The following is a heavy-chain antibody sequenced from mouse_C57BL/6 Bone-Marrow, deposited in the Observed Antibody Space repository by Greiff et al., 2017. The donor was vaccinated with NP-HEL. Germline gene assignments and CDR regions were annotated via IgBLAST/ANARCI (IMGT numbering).Heavy chain of an antibody. CDR1: GYTFTDYY. J-gene: IGHJ4*01. Sequence: VQLQQSGAELVRPGASVKLSCKASGYTFTDYYINWVKQRPGQGLEWIARIYPGSGNTYYNEKFKGKATLTAEKSSSTAYMRLSSLTSEDSAVYFCAKGPLLSYAMDYWGQGTSVTVSS. D-gene: IGHD1-1*01. V-gene: IGHV1-76*01. CDR3: AKGPLLSYAMDY. CDR2: IYPGSGNT.